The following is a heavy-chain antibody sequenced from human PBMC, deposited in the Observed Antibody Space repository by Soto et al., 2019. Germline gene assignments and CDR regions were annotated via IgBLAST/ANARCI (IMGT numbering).Heavy chain of an antibody. CDR2: INHSGST. CDR3: ARGTAMFRSNWFDP. V-gene: IGHV4-34*01. D-gene: IGHD5-18*01. J-gene: IGHJ5*02. CDR1: GGSFSGYY. Sequence: QVQLQQWGAGLLKPSETLSLTCAVYGGSFSGYYWSWIRQPPGKGLEWIGEINHSGSTNYNPSLKRRVTISVDTSKNQFSLKLSSVTAADTAVYYCARGTAMFRSNWFDPWGQGTLVTVSS.